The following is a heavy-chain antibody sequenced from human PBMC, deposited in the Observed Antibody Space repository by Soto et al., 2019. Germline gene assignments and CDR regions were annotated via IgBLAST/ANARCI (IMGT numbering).Heavy chain of an antibody. Sequence: QVQLQESGPGLVKPSETLSLSCNVSGGSITGYYWSWIRQPPGKALEWIGYVYYSGATKLNPSLKRRVTMSVGMSKRQLSLKMNSVTAADTAVYYCARRQGDVWGPGTTVTVS. CDR3: ARRQGDV. J-gene: IGHJ6*02. CDR1: GGSITGYY. CDR2: VYYSGAT. V-gene: IGHV4-59*12.